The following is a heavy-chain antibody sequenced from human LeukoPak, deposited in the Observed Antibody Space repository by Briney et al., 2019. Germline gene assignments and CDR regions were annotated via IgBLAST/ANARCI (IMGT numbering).Heavy chain of an antibody. CDR2: IWYDGSNK. V-gene: IGHV3-33*01. CDR1: GFTFSSYG. J-gene: IGHJ4*02. CDR3: ARSTWNVVVINFDY. Sequence: GGSLRLSCAASGFTFSSYGMHWVRQAPGKGLEWVAVIWYDGSNKYYADSVKGRFTISRDNSKNTLYLQMNSLRAEDTAVYYCARSTWNVVVINFDYWGREPWSPSPQ. D-gene: IGHD3-22*01.